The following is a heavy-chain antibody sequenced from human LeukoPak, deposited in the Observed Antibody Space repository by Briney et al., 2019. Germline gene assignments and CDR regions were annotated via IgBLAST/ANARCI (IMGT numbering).Heavy chain of an antibody. V-gene: IGHV3-53*01. Sequence: PGGSLRLSCAASGFTVSRNYMSWVRQAPGQGLEWVSVIYSGGDTYYADSVKGRFTISRDISKNTLYLQMNNLRAEDTAFYYCARSPPASPFDYWGQGTLVTVSS. CDR3: ARSPPASPFDY. J-gene: IGHJ4*02. CDR2: IYSGGDT. CDR1: GFTVSRNY. D-gene: IGHD2-2*01.